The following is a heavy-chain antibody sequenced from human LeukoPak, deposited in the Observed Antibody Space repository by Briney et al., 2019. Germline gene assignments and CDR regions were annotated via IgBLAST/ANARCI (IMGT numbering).Heavy chain of an antibody. J-gene: IGHJ4*02. Sequence: SETLSLTCTVSGGSISSSSSYWVWIRPPPGKGLEWIGTIYYSGSTYYNPSLKSRVTISVDTSKNQFSLKLSSVIAADTAVYYCARDTGPSGTAFDYWGQGTLVTVSS. V-gene: IGHV4-39*07. CDR3: ARDTGPSGTAFDY. CDR1: GGSISSSSSY. CDR2: IYYSGST. D-gene: IGHD2-2*01.